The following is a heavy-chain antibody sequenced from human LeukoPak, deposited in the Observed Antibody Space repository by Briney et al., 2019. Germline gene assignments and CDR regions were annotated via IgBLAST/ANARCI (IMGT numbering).Heavy chain of an antibody. J-gene: IGHJ4*02. CDR1: GGSFSGYY. Sequence: PSETLSLTCAVYGGSFSGYYWSWIRQPPGKGLEWIGEINHSGSTNYNPSLKSRATISVDTSKNQFSLKLSSVTAADTAVYYCAREGAGTSAGTFDYWGQGTLVTVSS. V-gene: IGHV4-34*01. CDR2: INHSGST. D-gene: IGHD1-14*01. CDR3: AREGAGTSAGTFDY.